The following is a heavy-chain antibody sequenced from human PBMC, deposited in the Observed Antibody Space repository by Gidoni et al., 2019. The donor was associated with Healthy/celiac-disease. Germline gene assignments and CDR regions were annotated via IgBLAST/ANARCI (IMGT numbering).Heavy chain of an antibody. CDR3: ARVRYSSGWYVDYFDY. V-gene: IGHV3-66*02. CDR1: GFTVSSNY. CDR2: IYSGGST. D-gene: IGHD6-19*01. Sequence: EVQLVESGGGLVQPGGSLRLSCAASGFTVSSNYMSWVRQAPGKGLEWVSVIYSGGSTYYADSVKGRFTISRDNSKNTLYLQMNSLRAEDTAVYYCARVRYSSGWYVDYFDYWGQGTLVTVSS. J-gene: IGHJ4*02.